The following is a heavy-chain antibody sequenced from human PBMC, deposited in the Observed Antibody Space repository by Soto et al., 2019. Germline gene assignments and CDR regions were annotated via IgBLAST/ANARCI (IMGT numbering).Heavy chain of an antibody. CDR1: GGSIISYY. Sequence: SETLSVTCTVSGGSIISYYCIFIRQPPGKGLEWIGYIYYSGSTNYNPSLKSRVTISVDTSKNQFSLKLSSVTAADTAVYYCAGEAAAAGMDVWGQGTTVTVSS. CDR2: IYYSGST. J-gene: IGHJ6*02. V-gene: IGHV4-59*01. D-gene: IGHD6-13*01. CDR3: AGEAAAAGMDV.